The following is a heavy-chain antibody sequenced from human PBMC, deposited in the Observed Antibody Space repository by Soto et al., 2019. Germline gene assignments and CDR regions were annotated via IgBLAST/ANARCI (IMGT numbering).Heavy chain of an antibody. CDR2: IFYIGST. Sequence: QVQLQESGPGLVKPSETLSLTCTVSGGSVSSDDYYWSWIRQSPGKGLEWIGYIFYIGSTSYNPSLKSRVTISVDTSKNQFSLRLSSVTAADTAVYYCARDRHYYASGGYYYHLDNWGQGTLVTVSS. D-gene: IGHD3-22*01. J-gene: IGHJ4*02. V-gene: IGHV4-61*08. CDR3: ARDRHYYASGGYYYHLDN. CDR1: GGSVSSDDYY.